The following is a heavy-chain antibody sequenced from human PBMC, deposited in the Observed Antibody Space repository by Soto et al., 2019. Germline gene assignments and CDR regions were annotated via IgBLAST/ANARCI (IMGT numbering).Heavy chain of an antibody. V-gene: IGHV1-69*13. Sequence: VKVSCKASGGTFSSYAISWVRQAPGQGLEWMEGIIPIFGTANYAQKYQGRVTITADESTSTAYMELSSLRSEDTAVYYCARDGGCTNGVCYTTSYYYYYGMDVWGQGTTVTVSS. J-gene: IGHJ6*02. CDR2: IIPIFGTA. CDR3: ARDGGCTNGVCYTTSYYYYYGMDV. CDR1: GGTFSSYA. D-gene: IGHD2-8*01.